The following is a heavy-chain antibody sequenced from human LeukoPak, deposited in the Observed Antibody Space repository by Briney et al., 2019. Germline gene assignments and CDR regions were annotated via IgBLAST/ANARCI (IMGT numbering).Heavy chain of an antibody. CDR2: ISSSGSTI. D-gene: IGHD1-26*01. V-gene: IGHV3-48*03. CDR1: GFTFSSYE. Sequence: GGPLRLSCAASGFTFSSYEMNWVRQAPGKGLEWASYISSSGSTIYYADSVKGRFTISRDNSKNTLYLQMNSLRAEDTAVYYCAKVLFRGAQKWELIDYWGQGTLVTVSS. J-gene: IGHJ4*02. CDR3: AKVLFRGAQKWELIDY.